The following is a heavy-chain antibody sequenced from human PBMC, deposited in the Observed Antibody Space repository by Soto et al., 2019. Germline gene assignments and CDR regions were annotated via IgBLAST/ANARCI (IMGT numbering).Heavy chain of an antibody. D-gene: IGHD3-10*01. Sequence: EVQLVQSGAEVKKPGESLRISCKGSGYSFLNYWISWVRQMPGKGLEWMGRIDPSDSYTNYSPSFQGHVTISADKSISTAYLQWSSLKASATAIYYCTRHYGLYYNMDVWGQGTTVTVSS. CDR1: GYSFLNYW. V-gene: IGHV5-10-1*01. CDR3: TRHYGLYYNMDV. J-gene: IGHJ6*02. CDR2: IDPSDSYT.